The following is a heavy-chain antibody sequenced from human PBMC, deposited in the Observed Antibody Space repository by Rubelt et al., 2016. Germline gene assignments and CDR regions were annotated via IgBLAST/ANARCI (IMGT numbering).Heavy chain of an antibody. Sequence: TNYNPSLKSRVTISVDTSKNQFSLKLSSVTAADTAVYYCARHNSQGGYDFWSGPSLPDVWGQGTLVTVSS. J-gene: IGHJ4*02. V-gene: IGHV4-34*01. D-gene: IGHD3-3*01. CDR3: ARHNSQGGYDFWSGPSLPDV. CDR2: T.